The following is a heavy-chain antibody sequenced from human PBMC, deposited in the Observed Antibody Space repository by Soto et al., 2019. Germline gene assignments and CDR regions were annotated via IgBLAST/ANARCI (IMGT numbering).Heavy chain of an antibody. Sequence: QVQLVESGGGVVQPGRSLRLSCAASGFTFSSYGMHWVRQAPGKGLEWVAVISYDGSNKYYADSVKGRFTISRDNSKNTLYLQMNSLRAEDTAVYYCAKDRGSGSYSRFTRGMDVWGQGTTVTVSS. CDR3: AKDRGSGSYSRFTRGMDV. CDR2: ISYDGSNK. J-gene: IGHJ6*02. V-gene: IGHV3-30*18. CDR1: GFTFSSYG. D-gene: IGHD3-10*01.